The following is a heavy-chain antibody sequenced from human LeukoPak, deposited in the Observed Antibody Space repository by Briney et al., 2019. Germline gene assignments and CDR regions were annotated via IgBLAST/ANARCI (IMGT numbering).Heavy chain of an antibody. V-gene: IGHV1-69*04. Sequence: SVKVSCKASGGTFSSYAISWVRQAPGQGLEWMGRIIPILGIANYAQKFQGRVTITADKSTSTAYMELSSLRSEDTAVYYCARDVREMATIRYYFDYWGQGTLVTVSS. D-gene: IGHD5-24*01. CDR1: GGTFSSYA. J-gene: IGHJ4*02. CDR3: ARDVREMATIRYYFDY. CDR2: IIPILGIA.